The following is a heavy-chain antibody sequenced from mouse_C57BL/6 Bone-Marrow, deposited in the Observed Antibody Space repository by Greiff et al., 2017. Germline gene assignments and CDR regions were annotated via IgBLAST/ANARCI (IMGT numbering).Heavy chain of an antibody. D-gene: IGHD2-1*01. CDR2: IYPGNSDT. V-gene: IGHV1-5*01. J-gene: IGHJ4*01. CDR3: TRLLTAMDY. Sequence: VQLKESGTVLARPGASVKMSCKTSGYTFTSYWMHWVKQRPGQGLEWIGAIYPGNSDTSYNPKFKGKATLTAVTSARTAYMELSSLTNEDSAVYYCTRLLTAMDYWGQGTSVTVSS. CDR1: GYTFTSYW.